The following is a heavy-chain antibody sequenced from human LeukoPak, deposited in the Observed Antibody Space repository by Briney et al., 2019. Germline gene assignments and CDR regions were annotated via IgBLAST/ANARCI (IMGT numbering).Heavy chain of an antibody. J-gene: IGHJ4*02. CDR1: GGSISSYY. CDR2: IYYSGST. D-gene: IGHD6-13*01. V-gene: IGHV4-59*01. Sequence: SQTLSLTCTVSGGSISSYYWSWIRQPPGKGLEWIGYIYYSGSTNYNPSLKSRVTISVDTSKNQFSLKLSSVTAADTAVYYCARGSSSWYKRVFDYWGQGTLVTVSS. CDR3: ARGSSSWYKRVFDY.